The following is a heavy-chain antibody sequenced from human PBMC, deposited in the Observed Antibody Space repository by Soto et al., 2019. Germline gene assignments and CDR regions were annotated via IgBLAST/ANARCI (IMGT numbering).Heavy chain of an antibody. CDR3: AALGVATPY. D-gene: IGHD3-10*01. V-gene: IGHV3-23*01. CDR1: GFTFSTYA. Sequence: EVQLLESGGGLVQPGGSLRLSCAASGFTFSTYAMSWVRQAPGKGLEWVSAISSGGSTYYADSVKGRFTISRDNSKNTRYLQINSLKADDTAVYYCAALGVATPYWGQGTLVTVSS. J-gene: IGHJ4*02. CDR2: ISSGGST.